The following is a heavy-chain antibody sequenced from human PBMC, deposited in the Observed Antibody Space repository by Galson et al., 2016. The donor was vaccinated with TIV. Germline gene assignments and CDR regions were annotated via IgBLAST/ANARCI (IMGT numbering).Heavy chain of an antibody. CDR2: IYPGDSDT. D-gene: IGHD6-19*01. Sequence: QSGAEVKKPGESLKISCKGSGSSFSDYRVGWVRQMPGHGLEWMGIIYPGDSDTRYSPSFQGQVTMSVDKSISIAELQWSSLKASVTAMDYCAGLAPVTGTSGWYSGVWGRGTLVTVSS. J-gene: IGHJ2*01. CDR1: GSSFSDYR. V-gene: IGHV5-51*01. CDR3: AGLAPVTGTSGWYSGV.